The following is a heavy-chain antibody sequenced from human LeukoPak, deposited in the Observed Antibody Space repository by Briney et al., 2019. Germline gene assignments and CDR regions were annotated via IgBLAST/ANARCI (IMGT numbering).Heavy chain of an antibody. CDR3: ASLPATATPFDP. Sequence: GGSLRLSCAASGFTFSNYNMNWVRQAPGKGLEWVSSITSTSSYIYYADSVKGRFTISRDNAKNSLYLQMNSLRAEDTAVYYCASLPATATPFDPWGQGTLVTVSS. J-gene: IGHJ5*02. CDR1: GFTFSNYN. D-gene: IGHD2-15*01. CDR2: ITSTSSYI. V-gene: IGHV3-21*01.